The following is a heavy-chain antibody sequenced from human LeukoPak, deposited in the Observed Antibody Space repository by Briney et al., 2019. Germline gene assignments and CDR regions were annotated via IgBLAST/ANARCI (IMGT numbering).Heavy chain of an antibody. CDR2: IIPIFGTA. CDR3: ATSLGYSNYRFGWFDP. CDR1: GGTFSSYA. D-gene: IGHD4-11*01. Sequence: SVKVSCKASGGTFSSYAISWVRQAPGQGLEWMGGIIPIFGTANYAQKFQGRVTITADESTSTAYMELSSLRSEDTAVYYCATSLGYSNYRFGWFDPWGQGTLVTVSS. V-gene: IGHV1-69*13. J-gene: IGHJ5*02.